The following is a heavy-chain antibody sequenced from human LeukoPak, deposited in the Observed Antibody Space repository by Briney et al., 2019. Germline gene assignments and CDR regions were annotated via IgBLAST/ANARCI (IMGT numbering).Heavy chain of an antibody. CDR3: ASALYYESTNAFDI. J-gene: IGHJ3*02. CDR1: GFTFSSYA. Sequence: GGSLRLSCAASGFTFSSYAMHWVRQAPGKGLEWVAVISYDGSNKNYADSVKGRFTISRDNSKNTLYLQMNSLRAEDTAVYYCASALYYESTNAFDIWGQGTMVTVSS. CDR2: ISYDGSNK. D-gene: IGHD3-22*01. V-gene: IGHV3-30*04.